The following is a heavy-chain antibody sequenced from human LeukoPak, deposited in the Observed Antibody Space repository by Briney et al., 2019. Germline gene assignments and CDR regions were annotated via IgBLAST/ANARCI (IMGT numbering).Heavy chain of an antibody. V-gene: IGHV4-34*01. CDR1: GGSFSGYY. D-gene: IGHD6-19*01. Sequence: SETLSLTCAVYGGSFSGYYWSWIRQPPGKGLEWIGEINHSGSTNYNPSLKSRVTISVDTSKNQFSLKLSSVTAADTAVYYCARHTSGWSAVDYWGQGTLVTVSS. CDR2: INHSGST. J-gene: IGHJ4*02. CDR3: ARHTSGWSAVDY.